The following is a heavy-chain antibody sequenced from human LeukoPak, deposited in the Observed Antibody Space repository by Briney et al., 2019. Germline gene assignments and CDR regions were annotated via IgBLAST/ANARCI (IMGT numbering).Heavy chain of an antibody. CDR2: VYYSGTA. V-gene: IGHV4-59*08. J-gene: IGHJ4*02. CDR1: GGSMRSYY. D-gene: IGHD6-19*01. CDR3: ARAKSGWYYSDY. Sequence: SETLSLTCTVSGGSMRSYYWSWIRQPPGKGLELIGYVYYSGTANYNPSLESRVTILVDTSKNQFSLNLSSVTAADTAVYYCARAKSGWYYSDYWGQGTLVSVSS.